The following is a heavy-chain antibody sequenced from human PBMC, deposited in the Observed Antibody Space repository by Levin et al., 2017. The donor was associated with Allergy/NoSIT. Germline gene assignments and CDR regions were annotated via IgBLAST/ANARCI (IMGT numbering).Heavy chain of an antibody. J-gene: IGHJ5*02. D-gene: IGHD3-10*01. CDR1: GFTFSRYW. V-gene: IGHV3-7*01. CDR3: ARAGSDYYGSGSDRNWFDP. CDR2: IKQDGSEK. Sequence: GGSLRLSCVTSGFTFSRYWMTWVRQAPGKGLEWVANIKQDGSEKYYVDSVKGRFTISRDNAKNSLYLQMNSLRAEDTAVYYCARAGSDYYGSGSDRNWFDPWGQGTLVTVSS.